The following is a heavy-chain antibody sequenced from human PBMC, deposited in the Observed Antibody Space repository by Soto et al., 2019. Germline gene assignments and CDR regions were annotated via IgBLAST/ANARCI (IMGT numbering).Heavy chain of an antibody. J-gene: IGHJ6*03. V-gene: IGHV3-48*01. CDR2: ITSSSSTI. D-gene: IGHD4-17*01. CDR3: ARSTTVTTSYYYYYYYMDV. CDR1: GFTFSTYS. Sequence: PGGSLRLSCAASGFTFSTYSMNWVRQAPGKGLEWVSYITSSSSTIYYADSVKGRFTISRDNAKNSLCLQMNSLRAEDTAVYYCARSTTVTTSYYYYYYYMDVWGKGTTVTVSS.